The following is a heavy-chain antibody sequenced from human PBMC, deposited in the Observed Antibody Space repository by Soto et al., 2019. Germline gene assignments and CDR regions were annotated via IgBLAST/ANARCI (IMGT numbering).Heavy chain of an antibody. J-gene: IGHJ4*02. Sequence: PSETLSLTCTVSGGSIYSYYWSLIREPPGKRMEWIGYVSYGGSTSYNPSLKSRVAISVDTSKNQFSLRLSSLTATDTAVYYCARHNIEGGYRYFDNWGQGTLVTVSS. CDR3: ARHNIEGGYRYFDN. D-gene: IGHD1-26*01. CDR2: VSYGGST. CDR1: GGSIYSYY. V-gene: IGHV4-59*08.